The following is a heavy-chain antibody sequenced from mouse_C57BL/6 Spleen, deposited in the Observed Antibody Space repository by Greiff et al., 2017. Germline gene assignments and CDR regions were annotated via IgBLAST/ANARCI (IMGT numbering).Heavy chain of an antibody. CDR1: GYTFTSYW. CDR3: AREDFIYYYGSSCWSFDY. CDR2: IYPGSGST. D-gene: IGHD1-1*01. J-gene: IGHJ2*01. V-gene: IGHV1-55*01. Sequence: QVQLQQPGAELVKPGASVKMSCKASGYTFTSYWITWVKQRPGQGLEWIGDIYPGSGSTNYNEKFKSKATLTVDTSSSTAYMQLSSLTSEDSAVYYCAREDFIYYYGSSCWSFDYWGQGTTLTVSS.